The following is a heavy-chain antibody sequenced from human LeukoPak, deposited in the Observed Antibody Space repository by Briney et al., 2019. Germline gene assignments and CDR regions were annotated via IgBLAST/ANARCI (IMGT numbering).Heavy chain of an antibody. J-gene: IGHJ5*02. CDR1: GGSISSGSYF. D-gene: IGHD3-10*01. V-gene: IGHV4-61*09. CDR2: IYSSEST. CDR3: ARDSEYYGSGSAFDP. Sequence: SETLSLTCTVSGGSISSGSYFWSWIRQPAGKGLEWIGHIYSSESTNYSPSLKSRVTMSVDTSKNQFSLKLSSVSAADTAVYYCARDSEYYGSGSAFDPWGQGTLVTVSS.